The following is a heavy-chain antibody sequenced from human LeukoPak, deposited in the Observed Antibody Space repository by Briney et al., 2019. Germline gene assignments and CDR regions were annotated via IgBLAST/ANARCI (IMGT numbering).Heavy chain of an antibody. Sequence: ASVKVSCKASGYTFTSYGISWVRQAPEQGLEWMGWISAYNGNTNYAQKLQGRVTMTTDTSTSTAYMELRSLRSDDTAVYYCARDHGVGLGYCSSTSCFPGDYWGQGTQVTVS. J-gene: IGHJ4*02. CDR3: ARDHGVGLGYCSSTSCFPGDY. V-gene: IGHV1-18*01. D-gene: IGHD2-2*01. CDR1: GYTFTSYG. CDR2: ISAYNGNT.